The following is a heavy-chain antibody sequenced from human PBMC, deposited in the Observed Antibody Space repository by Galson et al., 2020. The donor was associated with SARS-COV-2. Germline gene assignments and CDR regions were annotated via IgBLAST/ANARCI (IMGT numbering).Heavy chain of an antibody. D-gene: IGHD2-15*01. CDR1: GYTFTGYY. CDR2: INPNSGDT. J-gene: IGHJ3*02. V-gene: IGHV1-2*02. CDR3: ARDYCSGGTCYSLFDI. Sequence: ASVKVSCKASGYTFTGYYLRWVRQAPGQGLEWMGWINPNSGDTNYAQKFQGRVTMTRDRSISTAYMELSRLRSDDTALYYCARDYCSGGTCYSLFDIWGQGTMVTVS.